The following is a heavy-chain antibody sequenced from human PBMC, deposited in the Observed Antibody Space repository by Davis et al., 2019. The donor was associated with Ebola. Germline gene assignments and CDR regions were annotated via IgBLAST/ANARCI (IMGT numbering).Heavy chain of an antibody. J-gene: IGHJ4*02. D-gene: IGHD2-15*01. Sequence: GGSLRLSCAASGFIFTSYAMHWVRQAPGKGLEWVAMTSYDGSNKNYADSVKGRFTISRDNSKSTLYLQMNSLRAEDTAVYYCARDHGYCSGGSCYSSYFDYWGQGTLVTVSS. V-gene: IGHV3-30-3*01. CDR1: GFIFTSYA. CDR3: ARDHGYCSGGSCYSSYFDY. CDR2: TSYDGSNK.